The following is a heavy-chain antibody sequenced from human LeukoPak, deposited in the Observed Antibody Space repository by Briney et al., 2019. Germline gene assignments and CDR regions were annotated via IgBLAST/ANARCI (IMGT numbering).Heavy chain of an antibody. V-gene: IGHV3-23*01. CDR2: ISGSGGSK. Sequence: PGGSLRLSCAPSGFNFSSYAMSLVRPAPGKGLEWVSVISGSGGSKSCADSVKGTFTISRDNYKNTLYLQLNSLRADDTALYYCAKARLSAIIAPMFVLWGEGTQVTVSS. J-gene: IGHJ5*02. D-gene: IGHD5-18*01. CDR1: GFNFSSYA. CDR3: AKARLSAIIAPMFVL.